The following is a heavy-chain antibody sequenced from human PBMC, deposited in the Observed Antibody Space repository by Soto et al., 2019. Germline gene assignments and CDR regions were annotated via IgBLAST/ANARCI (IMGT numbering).Heavy chain of an antibody. V-gene: IGHV4-31*03. CDR2: IYYNGNT. CDR1: GGSINSGGYY. J-gene: IGHJ4*02. Sequence: SETLSLTCTVSGGSINSGGYYWSWIRQHPGKGLELIGSIYYNGNTYYNPSLKSRITISLDTSRNQFSLKLSSVTAADTAVYYCARLFYYDTSGSYFYFDYLVQGTLVT. CDR3: ARLFYYDTSGSYFYFDY. D-gene: IGHD3-22*01.